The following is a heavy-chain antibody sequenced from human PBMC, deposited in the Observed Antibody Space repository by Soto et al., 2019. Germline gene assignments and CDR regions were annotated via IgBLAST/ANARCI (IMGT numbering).Heavy chain of an antibody. D-gene: IGHD3-10*01. CDR1: GGSISSYY. V-gene: IGHV4-4*07. Sequence: SETLSLTCTVSGGSISSYYWSWIRQPAGKGLEWIGRIYTSWSTNYNPPLKSRVTMSVDTSKNQIPLKLSSVAAADTDVYYCARDRCVRFGEGYYYYGMDVWGQGTTVTVSS. J-gene: IGHJ6*02. CDR2: IYTSWST. CDR3: ARDRCVRFGEGYYYYGMDV.